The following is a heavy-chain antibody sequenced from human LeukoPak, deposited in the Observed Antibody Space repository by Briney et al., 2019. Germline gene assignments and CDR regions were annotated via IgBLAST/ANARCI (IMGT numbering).Heavy chain of an antibody. J-gene: IGHJ4*02. CDR1: GDSVSSNSAA. V-gene: IGHV6-1*01. CDR3: ARGTSSGWYYSFDY. D-gene: IGHD6-19*01. Sequence: SQTLSLTCAISGDSVSSNSAAWNWIRQSPSRGLEWLGRTYSRSKLYNDYAVSVKSRITINPDTSKNQFSLQLNSVTPEDTAVYYWARGTSSGWYYSFDYWGQGTLVTVSS. CDR2: TYSRSKLYN.